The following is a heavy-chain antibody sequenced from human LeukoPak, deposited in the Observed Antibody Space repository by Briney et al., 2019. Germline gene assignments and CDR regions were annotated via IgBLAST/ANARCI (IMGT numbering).Heavy chain of an antibody. CDR1: GFTFSSYG. V-gene: IGHV3-30*18. CDR3: AKDGQYSRRWLDC. CDR2: ISDDGGNK. D-gene: IGHD6-13*01. J-gene: IGHJ4*02. Sequence: PGRSLRLSCAASGFTFSSYGMRWVRQAPGKGLEWVAVISDDGGNKYYADSVKGRFTISRDNSKNTLYLQMNSLRAEDTAVYYCAKDGQYSRRWLDCWGQGTLVTVSS.